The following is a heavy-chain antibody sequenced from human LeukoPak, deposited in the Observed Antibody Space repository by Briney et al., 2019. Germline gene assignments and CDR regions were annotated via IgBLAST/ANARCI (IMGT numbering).Heavy chain of an antibody. CDR1: GLRFSGHY. CDR2: ISSTITTI. CDR3: ARGDCSATSCYYFDN. Sequence: GGSLRLSCAASGLRFSGHYMSWIRQAPGKGLEWISYISSTITTIYYADSVKGRFTISRDNAKNPLYLQMSSLRAEDTAVYYCARGDCSATSCYYFDNWGQGTLVTVSS. D-gene: IGHD2-15*01. V-gene: IGHV3-11*04. J-gene: IGHJ4*02.